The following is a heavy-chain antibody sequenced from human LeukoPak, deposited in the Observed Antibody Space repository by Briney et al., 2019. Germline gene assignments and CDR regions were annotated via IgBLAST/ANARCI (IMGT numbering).Heavy chain of an antibody. D-gene: IGHD3-22*01. CDR1: GFTFSSYW. J-gene: IGHJ5*02. CDR3: ARAPYYYDSSGPNWFDP. Sequence: PGGSLRLSCAASGFTFSSYWMHWVRQAPGKGLVWVSRISSDGGSTIYADSVKGRITISRDNAKNTLYLQMNSLTAEDTAVYYCARAPYYYDSSGPNWFDPWGQGTLVTVSS. V-gene: IGHV3-74*01. CDR2: ISSDGGST.